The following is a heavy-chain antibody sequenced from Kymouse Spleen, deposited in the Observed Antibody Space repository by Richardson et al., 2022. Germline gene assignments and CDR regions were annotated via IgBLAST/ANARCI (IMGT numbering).Heavy chain of an antibody. CDR3: APTSCRSVYGMDV. CDR1: GGSISSSSYY. CDR2: IYYSGST. V-gene: IGHV4-39*01. D-gene: IGHD1-26*01,IGHD2-15*01,IGHD2-2*02. J-gene: IGHJ6*02. Sequence: QLQLQESGPGLVKPSETLSLTCTVSGGSISSSSYYWGWIRQPPGKGLEWIGSIYYSGSTYYNPSLKSRVTISVDTSKNQFSLKLSSVTAADTAVYYCAPTSCRSVYGMDVWGQGTTVTVSS.